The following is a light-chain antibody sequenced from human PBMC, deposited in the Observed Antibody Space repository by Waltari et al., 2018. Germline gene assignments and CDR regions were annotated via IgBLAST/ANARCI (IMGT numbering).Light chain of an antibody. Sequence: EIVLTQSPATLSLSPGERATLSCRASQTVTRSYLAWYQQKPGLAPRLLIYDASNRATVIPDRFSGSGSVTDFTLTISTLEPEDFAVYYCQQYGDSPGTFGPGTQVEIK. CDR1: QTVTRSY. CDR2: DAS. V-gene: IGKV3D-20*01. J-gene: IGKJ1*01. CDR3: QQYGDSPGT.